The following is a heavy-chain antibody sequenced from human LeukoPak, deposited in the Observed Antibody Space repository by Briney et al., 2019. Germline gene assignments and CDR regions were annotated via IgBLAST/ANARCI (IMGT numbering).Heavy chain of an antibody. CDR1: GDTFNNYA. V-gene: IGHV1-69*13. D-gene: IGHD3-10*01. CDR2: IVPIFGAT. CDR3: ASEPRETNYYGSET. Sequence: SVKVSCKASGDTFNNYAINWVRQAPGQGLEWMGNIVPIFGATNYALKFQARVTITADESTNTAYMELYRLRSEDTAVYYCASEPRETNYYGSETWGKGTAVTVSS. J-gene: IGHJ6*03.